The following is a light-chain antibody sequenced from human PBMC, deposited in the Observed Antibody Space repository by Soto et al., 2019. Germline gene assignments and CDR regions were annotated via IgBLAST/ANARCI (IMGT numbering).Light chain of an antibody. CDR2: GVR. CDR3: SSFTTSRLYV. CDR1: SSDVGAYDY. Sequence: QSVLTQPASVSGSPGQSIAISCTGSSSDVGAYDYVSWYQQHPGKAPRLLIHGVRNRPPGISSRFSGFKSGLTASLTISGLQAEDEADYYCSSFTTSRLYVFGPGTKVTVL. J-gene: IGLJ1*01. V-gene: IGLV2-14*01.